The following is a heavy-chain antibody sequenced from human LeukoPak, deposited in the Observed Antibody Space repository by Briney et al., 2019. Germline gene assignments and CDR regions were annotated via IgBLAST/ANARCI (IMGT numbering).Heavy chain of an antibody. CDR2: IGTAGDT. Sequence: GGSPRPSCAASGFTFSSYDMHWVRQATGKGLEWVSAIGTAGDTYYPGSVKGRFTISRENAKNSLYLQMNSLRAGDTAVYYCARAARKRGDRYSSSWYQAFDIWGQGTMVTVSS. CDR3: ARAARKRGDRYSSSWYQAFDI. D-gene: IGHD6-13*01. CDR1: GFTFSSYD. J-gene: IGHJ3*02. V-gene: IGHV3-13*01.